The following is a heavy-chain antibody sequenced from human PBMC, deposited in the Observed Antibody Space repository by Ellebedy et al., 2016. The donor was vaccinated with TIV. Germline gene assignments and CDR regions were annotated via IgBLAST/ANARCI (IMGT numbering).Heavy chain of an antibody. CDR3: AKLDSSGYYYGRLDH. V-gene: IGHV3-23*01. Sequence: GGSLRLSCAASGFTFRNFAMTWVRQAPGKGLEWVSSISSSGVSSDYADSVRGRVTISRDNSKSTLYLQMDSLRADDSAEYYCAKLDSSGYYYGRLDHWGQGTLVTVSS. CDR1: GFTFRNFA. CDR2: ISSSGVSS. D-gene: IGHD3-22*01. J-gene: IGHJ4*02.